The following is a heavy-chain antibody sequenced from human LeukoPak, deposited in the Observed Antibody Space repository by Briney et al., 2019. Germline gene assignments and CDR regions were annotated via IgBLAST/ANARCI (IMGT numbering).Heavy chain of an antibody. CDR3: ASGGPVGDTGSPWFDP. V-gene: IGHV4-59*12. CDR2: IYHSGST. J-gene: IGHJ5*02. CDR1: GGSISSYY. Sequence: SETLSLTCIVSGGSISSYYWSWIRQPPGKGLEWIGYIYHSGSTYYNPSLKSRVTISVDRSKNQFSLKLSSVTAADTAVYYCASGGPVGDTGSPWFDPWGQGTLVTVSS. D-gene: IGHD1-26*01.